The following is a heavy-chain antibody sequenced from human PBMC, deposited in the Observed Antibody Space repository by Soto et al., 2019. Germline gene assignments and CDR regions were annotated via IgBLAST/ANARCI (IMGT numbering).Heavy chain of an antibody. CDR3: AKGASSGLRYNWFEP. Sequence: PGGSLRLSCSSSGFTFSSYAMSLVLHTSVKWLELVSAISGSGGSTYYADSVKGRFTISRDNSKNTLYLQMNSLRAEDTAVYYCAKGASSGLRYNWFEPWGEGTLVTVSS. J-gene: IGHJ5*02. CDR2: ISGSGGST. CDR1: GFTFSSYA. V-gene: IGHV3-23*01. D-gene: IGHD3-22*01.